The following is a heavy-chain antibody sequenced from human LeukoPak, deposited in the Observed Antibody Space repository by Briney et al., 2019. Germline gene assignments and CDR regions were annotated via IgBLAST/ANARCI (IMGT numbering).Heavy chain of an antibody. Sequence: PSETLSLTCTVSGGSTSSYYWSWIRQPAGKGLEWIGRIYTSGSTNYNPSLKSRVTMSVDTSKNQFSLKLSSVTAADTAVYYCARDRRSDAFWSGYYYYYYMDVWGKGTTVTVSS. J-gene: IGHJ6*03. D-gene: IGHD3-3*01. CDR3: ARDRRSDAFWSGYYYYYYMDV. CDR2: IYTSGST. CDR1: GGSTSSYY. V-gene: IGHV4-4*07.